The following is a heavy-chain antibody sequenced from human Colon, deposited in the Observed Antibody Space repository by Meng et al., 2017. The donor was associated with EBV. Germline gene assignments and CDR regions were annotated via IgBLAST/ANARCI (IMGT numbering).Heavy chain of an antibody. CDR1: GASITNHNW. CDR2: IPHRGSS. J-gene: IGHJ1*01. D-gene: IGHD3-10*01. CDR3: LRGSGGSV. V-gene: IGHV4-4*03. Sequence: QGPLRASGPALVKPPAPLSLPCAVAGASITNHNWWAWVRQPPGKGLEWIGEIPHRGSSAYNPSLKSRVSMSIDKSKNQFSLKLTSVTAADTAVYHCLRGSGGSVWGQGTLVTVSS.